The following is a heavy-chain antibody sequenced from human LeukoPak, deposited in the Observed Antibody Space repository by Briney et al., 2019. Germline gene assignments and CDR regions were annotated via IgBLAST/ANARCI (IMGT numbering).Heavy chain of an antibody. Sequence: ASVKVSCKASGYIFTDYYMHWVRQAPGQGLEWIGRINPDSGGTNSAQKFQGRVTVTRDTSISTTYMELSSLRSDDTAVYYCARAKEKSIAARYFDYWGQGPWSPSPQ. D-gene: IGHD6-6*01. J-gene: IGHJ4*02. CDR2: INPDSGGT. CDR3: ARAKEKSIAARYFDY. CDR1: GYIFTDYY. V-gene: IGHV1-2*06.